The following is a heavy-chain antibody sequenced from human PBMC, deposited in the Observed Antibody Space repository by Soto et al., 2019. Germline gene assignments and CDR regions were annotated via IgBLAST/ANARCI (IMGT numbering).Heavy chain of an antibody. V-gene: IGHV4-39*01. CDR1: GGSISSSSYY. J-gene: IGHJ4*02. CDR2: IYYSGST. CDR3: ARHGPSAPRGFFDS. Sequence: SETLSLTCSVSGGSISSSSYYWGWIRQPPGKGLEWIGSIYYSGSTYYNPSLKSRVAMSVDTSKNQFSLKLSSVTAADTAVYYCARHGPSAPRGFFDSWGQGSLVTVSS. D-gene: IGHD3-10*01.